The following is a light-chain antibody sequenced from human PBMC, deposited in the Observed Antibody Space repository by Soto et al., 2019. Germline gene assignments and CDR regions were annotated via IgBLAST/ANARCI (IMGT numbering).Light chain of an antibody. Sequence: QSVLTQPPSVSAAPGQKVTTSCSGSSSNIGNNYVSWYQQLPGTAPKLLIYDNNKRPSGIPDRFSGSKSGTSATLGITGLQTGDEADYYCGTWDSSLSAGRVFGTGTKLTVL. J-gene: IGLJ1*01. CDR2: DNN. CDR3: GTWDSSLSAGRV. CDR1: SSNIGNNY. V-gene: IGLV1-51*01.